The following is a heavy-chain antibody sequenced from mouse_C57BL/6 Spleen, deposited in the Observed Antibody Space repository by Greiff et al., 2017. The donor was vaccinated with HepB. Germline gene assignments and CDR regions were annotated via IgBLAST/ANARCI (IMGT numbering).Heavy chain of an antibody. CDR1: GFTFSDYG. Sequence: EVQGVESGGGLVKPGGSLKLSCAASGFTFSDYGMHWVRQAPEKGLEWVAYISSGSSTIYYADTVKGRFTISRDNAKDTLFLRMTSLRSEDTAMYYCARVLRDYAMDYWGKGTSVTVSS. V-gene: IGHV5-17*01. J-gene: IGHJ4*01. CDR2: ISSGSSTI. D-gene: IGHD1-1*01. CDR3: ARVLRDYAMDY.